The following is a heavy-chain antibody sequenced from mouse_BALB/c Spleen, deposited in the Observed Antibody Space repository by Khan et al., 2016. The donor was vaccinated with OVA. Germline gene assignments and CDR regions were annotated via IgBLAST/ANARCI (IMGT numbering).Heavy chain of an antibody. D-gene: IGHD2-14*01. CDR3: AKEGAYNRNGGWFAY. J-gene: IGHJ3*01. CDR1: GYSITTYT. Sequence: QIQLVQSGPELARPWDSLNMSCKASGYSITTYTTHWVKQRLGQGKVWIRYINPNSGYTNYNQKFKGKATLTADKSSSPAYMQLSSLTSEDSAVYYCAKEGAYNRNGGWFAYWGQGTLVTVSA. V-gene: IGHV1-4*01. CDR2: INPNSGYT.